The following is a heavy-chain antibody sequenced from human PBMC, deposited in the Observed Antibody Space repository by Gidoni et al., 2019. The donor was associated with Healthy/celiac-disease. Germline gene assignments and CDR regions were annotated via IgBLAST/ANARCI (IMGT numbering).Heavy chain of an antibody. V-gene: IGHV4-34*01. CDR3: ARVPRLVATIRARVCYYYGMDV. J-gene: IGHJ6*02. CDR2: IKHSGST. CDR1: GGSLSGYY. D-gene: IGHD5-12*01. Sequence: QVPLQPWGAGLLKPPEPLSLTCAVYGGSLSGYYVSWSRQPPGKGLEWIGAIKHSGSTNSNPSLKSRVTISVDKYKNQFSLTLSSVTAADTAVYYCARVPRLVATIRARVCYYYGMDVWGQGTTVTVSS.